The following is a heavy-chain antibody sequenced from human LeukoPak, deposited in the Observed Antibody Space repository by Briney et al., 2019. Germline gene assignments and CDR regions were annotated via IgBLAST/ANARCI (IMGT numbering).Heavy chain of an antibody. V-gene: IGHV4-61*05. D-gene: IGHD3-22*01. Sequence: SETLSLTCTVSGASISSSTSSTTYYWGWIRQPPGKGLEWIGYIHYSGSTNYNPSLKSRVTISVDTSKNQFSLKLSSVTAADTAVYYCARVRGLDYYDSSGSIRPDYFDYWGQGTLVTVSS. CDR3: ARVRGLDYYDSSGSIRPDYFDY. CDR1: GASISSSTSSTTYY. J-gene: IGHJ4*02. CDR2: IHYSGST.